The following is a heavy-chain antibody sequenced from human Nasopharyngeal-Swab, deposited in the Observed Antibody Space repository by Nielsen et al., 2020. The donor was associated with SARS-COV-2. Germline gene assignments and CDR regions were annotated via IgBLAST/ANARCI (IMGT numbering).Heavy chain of an antibody. D-gene: IGHD1-26*01. CDR3: ARGNGSPTYFEY. CDR1: GFTFSSYA. V-gene: IGHV3-30-3*01. CDR2: ISYDGSNK. Sequence: GESLKISCAASGFTFSSYAMHWVRQAPGKGLEWVAVISYDGSNKYYADSVKGRFTISRDNSRNTVYLQINSLRAEDTAVYFCARGNGSPTYFEYWGQGTLVTVSS. J-gene: IGHJ4*02.